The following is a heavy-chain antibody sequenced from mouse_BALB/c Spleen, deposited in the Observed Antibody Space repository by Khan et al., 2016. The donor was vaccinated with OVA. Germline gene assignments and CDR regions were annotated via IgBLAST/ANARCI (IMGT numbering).Heavy chain of an antibody. D-gene: IGHD2-4*01. J-gene: IGHJ3*01. V-gene: IGHV3-2*02. Sequence: EVQLQESGPGLVKPSQSLSLTCTVTGYSITSEYAWNWIRQFPGNKLECMGYINYNGNTRFNPSLKSRTSITRDTSKNQFFLQLNSVTTEDTATYYSARKDYYDYDPFPYWGQGTLVTVSA. CDR1: GYSITSEYA. CDR3: ARKDYYDYDPFPY. CDR2: INYNGNT.